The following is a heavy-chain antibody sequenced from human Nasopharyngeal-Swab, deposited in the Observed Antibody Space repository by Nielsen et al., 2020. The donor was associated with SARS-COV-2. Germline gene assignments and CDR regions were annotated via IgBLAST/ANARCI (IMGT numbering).Heavy chain of an antibody. Sequence: GESLKISCAASGFYFSIYSMVWVRQAPGKGLEWVAAMSGDGSEKNYADSVTGRFTISKDNSKNTLYLQMNSLRPDDTAVYFCARNHNGLSWGQGTLVTVSS. J-gene: IGHJ4*02. D-gene: IGHD1-1*01. V-gene: IGHV3-30*04. CDR1: GFYFSIYS. CDR2: MSGDGSEK. CDR3: ARNHNGLS.